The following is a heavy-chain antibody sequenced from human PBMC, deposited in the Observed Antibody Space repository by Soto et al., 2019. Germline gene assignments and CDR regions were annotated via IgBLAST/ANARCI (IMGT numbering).Heavy chain of an antibody. D-gene: IGHD5-12*01. Sequence: GGSLRLSCAASGFTFSSYSMNWVRQAPGKGLEWVSSISSSSSYIYYADSVKGRFTISRDNAKNSLYLQMNSLRAEDTAVYYCARDPSDGYNYFDYWGQGTLVTVSS. CDR2: ISSSSSYI. CDR3: ARDPSDGYNYFDY. V-gene: IGHV3-21*01. CDR1: GFTFSSYS. J-gene: IGHJ4*02.